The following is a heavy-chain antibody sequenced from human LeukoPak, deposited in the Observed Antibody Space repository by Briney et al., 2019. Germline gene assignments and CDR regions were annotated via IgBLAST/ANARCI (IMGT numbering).Heavy chain of an antibody. CDR1: GFTFSSYS. V-gene: IGHV3-21*04. CDR2: ISSSSSYI. Sequence: GGSLRLSCAASGFTFSSYSMNWVRQAPGKGLEWVSSISSSSSYIYYADSVKGRFTISRDNSKNTLYLQMNSLIAADTAVYYCAKVFRSHFLGGKRAYYFDYWGQGTLVTVSS. J-gene: IGHJ4*02. CDR3: AKVFRSHFLGGKRAYYFDY. D-gene: IGHD3-16*01.